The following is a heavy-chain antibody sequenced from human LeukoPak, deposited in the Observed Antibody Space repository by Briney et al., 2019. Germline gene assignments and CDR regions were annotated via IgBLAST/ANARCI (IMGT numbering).Heavy chain of an antibody. CDR2: ISGNGVST. CDR1: GFTFSSYA. CDR3: AKGSQKIDY. J-gene: IGHJ4*02. V-gene: IGHV3-23*01. Sequence: TGGSLRLSCAPSGFTFSSYAMSWVRQAPGKGLEWVSAISGNGVSTYYADSVKGRFTISRDNSKNTMYLQMNSLRAEDTAVFYCAKGSQKIDYWGQGTLVTVSS.